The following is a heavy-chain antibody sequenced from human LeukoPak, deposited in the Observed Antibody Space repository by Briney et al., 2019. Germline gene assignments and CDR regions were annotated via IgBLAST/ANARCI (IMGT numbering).Heavy chain of an antibody. Sequence: SETLSLTCTVSGGSISSYYWSWIRQPAGKGLDWIGRIYTNGNTNYKPSLKSRVTMSVDTSKNQFYLKLSSVTAADTAVYYCARAWSTSGSYIDYWGQGTLVTVSS. D-gene: IGHD1-26*01. CDR2: IYTNGNT. CDR3: ARAWSTSGSYIDY. V-gene: IGHV4-4*07. J-gene: IGHJ4*02. CDR1: GGSISSYY.